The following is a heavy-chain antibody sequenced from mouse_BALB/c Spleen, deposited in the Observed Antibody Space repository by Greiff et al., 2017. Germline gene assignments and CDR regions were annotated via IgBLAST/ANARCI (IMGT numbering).Heavy chain of an antibody. CDR2: ISSGSSTI. J-gene: IGHJ4*01. D-gene: IGHD2-14*01. V-gene: IGHV5-17*02. CDR3: ARGPRYRSYAMDY. CDR1: GFTFSSFG. Sequence: EVKVVESGGGLVQPGGSRKLSCAASGFTFSSFGMHWVRQAPEKGLEWVAYISSGSSTIYYADTVKGRFTISRDNPKNTLFLQMTSLRSEDTAMYYCARGPRYRSYAMDYWGQGTSVTVSS.